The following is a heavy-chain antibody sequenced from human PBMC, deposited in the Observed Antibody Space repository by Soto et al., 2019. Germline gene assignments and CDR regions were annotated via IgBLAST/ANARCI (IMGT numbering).Heavy chain of an antibody. CDR3: ASTNYGSGRYYTTPDY. CDR2: ISSSSSTI. CDR1: GFTFSSYS. Sequence: HPGGSLRLSCAASGFTFSSYSMNWVRQAPGKGLEWVSYISSSSSTIYYADSVKGRFTISRDNAKNSLYLQMNSLRDEDTAVYYCASTNYGSGRYYTTPDYWGQGTLVTVSS. J-gene: IGHJ4*02. D-gene: IGHD3-10*01. V-gene: IGHV3-48*02.